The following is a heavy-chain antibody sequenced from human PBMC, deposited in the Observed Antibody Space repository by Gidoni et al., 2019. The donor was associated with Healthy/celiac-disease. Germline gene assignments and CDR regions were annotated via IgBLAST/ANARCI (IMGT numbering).Heavy chain of an antibody. D-gene: IGHD6-19*01. V-gene: IGHV3-30-3*01. CDR1: GFTFSSYA. CDR2: ISYDGSNK. CDR3: ARGYSSGWYHY. Sequence: QVQLVESGGGVVQPGRSLRLSCAASGFTFSSYAMHWVRQAPGKGLEWVAVISYDGSNKYYADSVKGRFTISRDNSKNTLYLQMNSLRAEDTAVYYCARGYSSGWYHYWGQGTLVTVSS. J-gene: IGHJ4*02.